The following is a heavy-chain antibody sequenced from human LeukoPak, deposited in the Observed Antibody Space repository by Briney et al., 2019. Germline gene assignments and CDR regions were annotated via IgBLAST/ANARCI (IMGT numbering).Heavy chain of an antibody. Sequence: SETLSLTCTVSGGSISSDSDYWVWIRQPPGKGLEWVGNFYNGGSTYYNPSLKSRVTIPVDTSKNQFSLKLSSVTAADTAVYYCARQLREVRGVITLYYYYYMDIWGKGTTVTVSS. CDR2: FYNGGST. V-gene: IGHV4-39*01. CDR1: GGSISSDSDY. D-gene: IGHD3-10*01. CDR3: ARQLREVRGVITLYYYYYMDI. J-gene: IGHJ6*03.